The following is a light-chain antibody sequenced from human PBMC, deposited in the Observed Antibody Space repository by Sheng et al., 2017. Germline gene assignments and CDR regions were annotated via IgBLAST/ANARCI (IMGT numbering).Light chain of an antibody. V-gene: IGKV3-15*01. Sequence: ETVMTQSPATLSVSPGERATLSCRASQSVSSNLAWYQQKPGQAPXLLIYGASTRATGIPARFSGSGSGTEFTLTISSLQSEDFAVYYCQQYNNWPPTFGQGTKVEIK. CDR1: QSVSSN. J-gene: IGKJ1*01. CDR3: QQYNNWPPT. CDR2: GAS.